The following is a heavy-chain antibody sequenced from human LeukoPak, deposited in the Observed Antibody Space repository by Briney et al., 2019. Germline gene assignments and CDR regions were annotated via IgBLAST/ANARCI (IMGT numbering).Heavy chain of an antibody. CDR1: GFTFSSSG. CDR2: ISYDGSNK. Sequence: GGSLRLSCAASGFTFSSSGMHWVRQAPGKGLEWVAVISYDGSNKYYADSVKGRFTISRDNSKNTLYLQMNSLRAEDTAVYYCAKGSKARDYYYGMDVWGQGTTVTVPS. V-gene: IGHV3-30*18. CDR3: AKGSKARDYYYGMDV. D-gene: IGHD5/OR15-5a*01. J-gene: IGHJ6*02.